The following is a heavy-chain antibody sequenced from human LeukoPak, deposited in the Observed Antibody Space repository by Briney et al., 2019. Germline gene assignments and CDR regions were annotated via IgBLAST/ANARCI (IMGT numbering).Heavy chain of an antibody. CDR2: IYTSGST. Sequence: SETLSLTFTVSGGFLSSYYRSWVRQPPGEGPEGIGRIYTSGSTHFHPSLKSRVTKSVDTYKNQCSLKLSSVTGADTAVYYCACEKAGTTRRGAYYYGMDVWGQGTTVTVSS. CDR3: ACEKAGTTRRGAYYYGMDV. V-gene: IGHV4-4*07. J-gene: IGHJ6*02. D-gene: IGHD1-1*01. CDR1: GGFLSSYY.